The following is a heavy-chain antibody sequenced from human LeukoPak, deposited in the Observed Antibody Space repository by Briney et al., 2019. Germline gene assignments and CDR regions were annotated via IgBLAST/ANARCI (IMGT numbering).Heavy chain of an antibody. D-gene: IGHD6-19*01. V-gene: IGHV1-18*01. J-gene: IGHJ4*02. Sequence: ASVKVSCKASGYTFTSYGISWVRQAPGQGLEWMGWISAYNGNTNYAQKLQGRVTMTTDTSTSTAYMELRSLRSDDTAVYYCARAPRIAVAGSHNDYWGQGTLVTVSS. CDR1: GYTFTSYG. CDR2: ISAYNGNT. CDR3: ARAPRIAVAGSHNDY.